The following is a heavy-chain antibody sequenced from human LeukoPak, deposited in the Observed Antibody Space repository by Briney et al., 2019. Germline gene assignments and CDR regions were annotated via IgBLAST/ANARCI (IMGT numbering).Heavy chain of an antibody. J-gene: IGHJ5*02. D-gene: IGHD3-9*01. Sequence: SETLSLTCAVYGGSFSGYYWSWLRQPPGKGLEWIGEINHSESTNYNPSLKSRVIMSLDTSKNQFSLKLSSVTAADTAVYYCARDSLRYFDWSHIGCFDPWGQGTLVTVSS. CDR1: GGSFSGYY. CDR3: ARDSLRYFDWSHIGCFDP. CDR2: INHSEST. V-gene: IGHV4-34*01.